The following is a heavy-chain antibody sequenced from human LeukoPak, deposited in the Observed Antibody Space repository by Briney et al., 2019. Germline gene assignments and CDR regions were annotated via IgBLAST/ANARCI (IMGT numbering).Heavy chain of an antibody. D-gene: IGHD3-22*01. Sequence: PGESLRLSCAASGFTFSSYGMHWVRQAPGKGLEWVALIWYDGTNKYYADSVKGRFTISRDSSKNTLYLQMNNLRAEDTAVYYCARGPYYYDISGSPRGDYWGQGTLVTVSS. CDR2: IWYDGTNK. CDR1: GFTFSSYG. J-gene: IGHJ4*02. V-gene: IGHV3-33*01. CDR3: ARGPYYYDISGSPRGDY.